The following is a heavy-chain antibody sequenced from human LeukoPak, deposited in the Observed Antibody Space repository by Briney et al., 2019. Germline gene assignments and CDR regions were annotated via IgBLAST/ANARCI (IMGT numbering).Heavy chain of an antibody. CDR3: ARGRYYYDSSGFPNY. J-gene: IGHJ4*02. D-gene: IGHD3-22*01. CDR1: GGTFSSYD. V-gene: IGHV1-69*04. Sequence: ASVKVSCKASGGTFSSYDISWVRQAPGQGLEWMGRIIPILGIANYAQKFQGRVTITADKSTSTAYMELSSLRSEDTAVYYCARGRYYYDSSGFPNYWGQGTLVTVSS. CDR2: IIPILGIA.